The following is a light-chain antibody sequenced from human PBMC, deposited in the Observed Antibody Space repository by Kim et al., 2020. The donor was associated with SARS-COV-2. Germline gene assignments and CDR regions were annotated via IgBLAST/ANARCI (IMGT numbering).Light chain of an antibody. CDR3: NSRDTSGNHLYV. CDR1: SPRNYY. Sequence: SSELTQDPAVSVALGQTVRITCQGDSPRNYYASWYQQKPGQAPVLVIYGKNNRPSGIPDRFSGSSSGNTASLTITGAQAEDEADYYCNSRDTSGNHLYVFGTGTKVTVL. V-gene: IGLV3-19*01. J-gene: IGLJ1*01. CDR2: GKN.